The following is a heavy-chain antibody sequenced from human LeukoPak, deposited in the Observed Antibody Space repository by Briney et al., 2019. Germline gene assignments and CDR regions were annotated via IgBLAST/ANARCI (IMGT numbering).Heavy chain of an antibody. CDR1: GFTFSTYA. J-gene: IGHJ6*02. CDR3: ARTMVRGVIRYYYYGMDV. Sequence: PGGSLRLSCAASGFTFSTYAMSWVRQAPGKGLEWVSGISGSGGSTYYADSVKGRFTISRDNSKNTLYLQMNSLRAGDTAVYYCARTMVRGVIRYYYYGMDVWGQGTTVTVSS. V-gene: IGHV3-23*01. CDR2: ISGSGGST. D-gene: IGHD3-10*01.